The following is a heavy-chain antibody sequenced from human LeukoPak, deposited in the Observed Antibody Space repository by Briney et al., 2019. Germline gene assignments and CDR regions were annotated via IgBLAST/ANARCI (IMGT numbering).Heavy chain of an antibody. J-gene: IGHJ4*02. D-gene: IGHD6-13*01. Sequence: GGSLRLSCAASDFTVSGNYMSWVRQAPGKGLEWVSIIYSGGGTYYADSVKGRFTISRDNAKNSLYLQMNSLRADDTAVYYCARELAAAGLEYWGQGTLVTASS. CDR3: ARELAAAGLEY. CDR2: IYSGGGT. V-gene: IGHV3-53*01. CDR1: DFTVSGNY.